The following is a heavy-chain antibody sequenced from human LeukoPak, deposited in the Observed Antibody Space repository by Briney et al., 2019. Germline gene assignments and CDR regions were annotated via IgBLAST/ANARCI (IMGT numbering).Heavy chain of an antibody. CDR2: ISGSGGST. V-gene: IGHV3-23*01. CDR1: GFTFSSYA. Sequence: GGSLRLSCAASGFTFSSYAMSWVRQAPGKGLEWVSAISGSGGSTYYADSVKGRFTISRDNSKNTLYLQMNSLRAEDTAIYYCATIPRYSSSWYLGEYWGQGTLVTVSS. D-gene: IGHD6-13*01. CDR3: ATIPRYSSSWYLGEY. J-gene: IGHJ4*02.